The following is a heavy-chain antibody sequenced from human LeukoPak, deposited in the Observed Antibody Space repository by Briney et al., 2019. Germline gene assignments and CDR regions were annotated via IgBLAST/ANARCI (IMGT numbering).Heavy chain of an antibody. V-gene: IGHV3-23*01. CDR1: GFTFSTFA. D-gene: IGHD2-8*02. CDR3: ATYRQVLLPFES. Sequence: GGSLRLSCVASGFTFSTFAMIWVRQPPGKGLEWVSSIFPSSGEIHYADSVRGRFTISRANSKTTLSLQMNSLRVEDTAIYYCATYRQVLLPFESWGQGTLVTVSS. J-gene: IGHJ4*02. CDR2: IFPSSGEI.